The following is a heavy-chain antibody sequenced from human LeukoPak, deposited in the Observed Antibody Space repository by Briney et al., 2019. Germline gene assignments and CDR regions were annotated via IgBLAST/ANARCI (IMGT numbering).Heavy chain of an antibody. CDR1: GFTVSNNY. J-gene: IGHJ4*02. CDR2: IYSGGGT. V-gene: IGHV3-53*01. CDR3: ARKRCGGDCPFDY. D-gene: IGHD2-21*02. Sequence: GGSLRLSCAASGFTVSNNYMNWVRQAPGKGLEWVSVIYSGGGTYYAESVKGRFTISRDNSKNTLYLQMNSLRAEDTAVYDCARKRCGGDCPFDYWGQGTLVTVSS.